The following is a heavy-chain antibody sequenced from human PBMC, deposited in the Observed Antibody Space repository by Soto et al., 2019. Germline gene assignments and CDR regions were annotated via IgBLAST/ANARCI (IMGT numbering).Heavy chain of an antibody. CDR1: GFTFSAFG. D-gene: IGHD1-1*01. CDR2: IAYDGDKK. Sequence: GGSLRLSCAASGFTFSAFGMHWVRQAPGKGLEWVAVIAYDGDKKYYANSVKGRFIISRDNSRNTAHLDMNSLRPEDTAVYYCAKDLDAYAWNRGGWFAPWGQGTQVTVSS. J-gene: IGHJ5*02. CDR3: AKDLDAYAWNRGGWFAP. V-gene: IGHV3-30*18.